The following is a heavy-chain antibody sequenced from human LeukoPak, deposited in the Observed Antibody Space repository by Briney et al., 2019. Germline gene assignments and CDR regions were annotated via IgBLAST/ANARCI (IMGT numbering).Heavy chain of an antibody. CDR3: ARDRPWSFYGSGHNIFDS. D-gene: IGHD3-10*01. Sequence: GGSLRLSCAASGFTFSSYSMNWVRQAPGKGLEWVSYISRSSSTIYYADSVKGRFTISRDNPKNSLYLQMNSLKVEDTAVYYCARDRPWSFYGSGHNIFDSWGQGTLVTVSS. CDR2: ISRSSSTI. CDR1: GFTFSSYS. V-gene: IGHV3-48*04. J-gene: IGHJ4*02.